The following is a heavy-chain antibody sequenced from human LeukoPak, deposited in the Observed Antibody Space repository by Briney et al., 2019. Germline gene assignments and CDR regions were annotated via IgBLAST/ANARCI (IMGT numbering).Heavy chain of an antibody. V-gene: IGHV3-30*02. Sequence: GESLRLSCAASGFTFSSYGMHWVRQAPGKGLEWVAFIRYDGSNKYYADSVKGRFTISRDNSKNTLYLQMNSLRAEDTAVYYCAKGGSGSYSHDYWGQGTLVTVSS. CDR2: IRYDGSNK. CDR1: GFTFSSYG. J-gene: IGHJ4*02. CDR3: AKGGSGSYSHDY. D-gene: IGHD3-10*01.